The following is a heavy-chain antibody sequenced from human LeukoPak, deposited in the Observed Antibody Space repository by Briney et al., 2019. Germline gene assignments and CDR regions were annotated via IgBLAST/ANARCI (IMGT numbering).Heavy chain of an antibody. CDR3: VKGYCSSTSCYVGHFDY. Sequence: GGSLRLSCSASGFTFSGYAMHWVRQAPGKGLEYVSAISSNGGSTYYADSVKGRFTISRDNSKNTLYLQMSSLRAEDTAVYYCVKGYCSSTSCYVGHFDYWGQGTLVTVSS. D-gene: IGHD2-2*01. V-gene: IGHV3-64D*06. CDR1: GFTFSGYA. J-gene: IGHJ4*02. CDR2: ISSNGGST.